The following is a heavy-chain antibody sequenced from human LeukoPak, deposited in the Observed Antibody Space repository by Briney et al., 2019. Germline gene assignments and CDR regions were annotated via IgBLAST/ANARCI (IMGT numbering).Heavy chain of an antibody. D-gene: IGHD5-12*01. Sequence: SETLSLTCTVSGGSVSSGSYYWSWIRQPPGKGLEWIGYIYYSGSTNYNPSLKSRVTISVDTSKNQFSLKLSSVTAADTAVYYCARVVVATIPYYYYGMDVWGQGTTVTVSS. J-gene: IGHJ6*02. CDR1: GGSVSSGSYY. V-gene: IGHV4-61*01. CDR2: IYYSGST. CDR3: ARVVVATIPYYYYGMDV.